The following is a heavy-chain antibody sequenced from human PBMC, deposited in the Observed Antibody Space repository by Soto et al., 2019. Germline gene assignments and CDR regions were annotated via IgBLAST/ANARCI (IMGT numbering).Heavy chain of an antibody. D-gene: IGHD3-16*02. V-gene: IGHV4-34*01. Sequence: SETLSLTCAVYGGSFSGYYWSWIRQPPGKGLEWIGEINHSGSTNYNPSPKSRVTISVETSKNQFSLKLSSVTAADTAVYYCAGAVYDYIWGSYRFPDYYYYYMDVWGKGTTVTVSS. CDR3: AGAVYDYIWGSYRFPDYYYYYMDV. CDR1: GGSFSGYY. CDR2: INHSGST. J-gene: IGHJ6*03.